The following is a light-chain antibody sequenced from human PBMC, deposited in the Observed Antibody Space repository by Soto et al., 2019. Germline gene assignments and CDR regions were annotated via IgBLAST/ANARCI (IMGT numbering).Light chain of an antibody. CDR2: AAS. Sequence: DFQMNPSPSSVSAAVGERVTITWRASQVMSSWLAWYQQKPGKAPKLLIFAASTLQSGVPSRFSGSGSRTDFTLTITSLQPEDIGTYYCQQTDTLPSTFGQGTRLEIK. V-gene: IGKV1D-12*01. CDR1: QVMSSW. CDR3: QQTDTLPST. J-gene: IGKJ5*01.